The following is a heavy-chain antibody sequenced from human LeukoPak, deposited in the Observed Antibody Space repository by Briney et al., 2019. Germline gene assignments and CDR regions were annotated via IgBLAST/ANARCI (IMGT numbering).Heavy chain of an antibody. D-gene: IGHD1-26*01. CDR2: ISAYNGNT. J-gene: IGHJ4*02. CDR3: GRVWWELGPFDY. Sequence: ASVKVSCKASGYTFPSYGISWVGQAPGQGLEWMGWISAYNGNTNYAQKLQGRVTMTTDTSTGTAYMGLRSLRSDDTAVYYCGRVWWELGPFDYWGQGTLVTVSS. CDR1: GYTFPSYG. V-gene: IGHV1-18*01.